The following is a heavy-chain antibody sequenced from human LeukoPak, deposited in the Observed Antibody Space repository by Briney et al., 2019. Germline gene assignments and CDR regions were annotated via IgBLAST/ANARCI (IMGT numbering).Heavy chain of an antibody. CDR3: ARDERLWFGELTF. CDR1: GYTFTSYD. D-gene: IGHD3-10*01. J-gene: IGHJ4*02. Sequence: ASVKVSCKASGYTFTSYDINWVRQATGQGLEWMGWMNPNSGNTGYAQKFQGRVTITRNTSISTAYMELSSLRSEDTAVYYCARDERLWFGELTFGGQGTLVTVSS. V-gene: IGHV1-8*03. CDR2: MNPNSGNT.